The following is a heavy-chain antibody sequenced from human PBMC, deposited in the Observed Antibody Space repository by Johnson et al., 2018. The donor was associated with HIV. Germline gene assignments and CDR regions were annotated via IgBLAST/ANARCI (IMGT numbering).Heavy chain of an antibody. J-gene: IGHJ3*02. V-gene: IGHV3-66*02. D-gene: IGHD3-22*01. CDR3: AKEQSVVVIGIGAFDI. CDR2: SYGGTST. Sequence: VQLVESGGGLVQPGGSLRLSCAVSGFTVSDSYMTWVRQAPGKGLEWVSVSYGGTSTFYADSVKGRFTISRDSSENKVSLQMNSLRAEDTAVYYCAKEQSVVVIGIGAFDIWGQGTMVTVSS. CDR1: GFTVSDSY.